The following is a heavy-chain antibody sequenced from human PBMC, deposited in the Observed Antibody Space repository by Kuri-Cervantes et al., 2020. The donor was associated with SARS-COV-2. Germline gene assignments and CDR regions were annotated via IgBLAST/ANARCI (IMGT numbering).Heavy chain of an antibody. Sequence: SETLSLTCTVSGGSISSYYWSWIRQPAGKGLEWIGRIYTSGSTNYNPSLKSRVTMSVDTSKNQFSLKLSSVTAADTAVYYCARGRPRSVVPAATQLNSEYFQHWGQGTLVTVSS. J-gene: IGHJ1*01. CDR1: GGSISSYY. D-gene: IGHD2-2*01. CDR3: ARGRPRSVVPAATQLNSEYFQH. CDR2: IYTSGST. V-gene: IGHV4-4*07.